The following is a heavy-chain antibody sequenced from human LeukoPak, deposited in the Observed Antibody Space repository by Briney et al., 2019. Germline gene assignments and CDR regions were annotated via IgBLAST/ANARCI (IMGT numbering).Heavy chain of an antibody. CDR3: AKGLGNSIGYYGHLVDY. J-gene: IGHJ4*02. D-gene: IGHD3-22*01. Sequence: GGSLRLSCAASGFTFSTYEMNWVRQAPGKGLEWVSVISGSGGGTYYADSVKGRFTISRDNSKNTLYVQMNSLRVDDTAVYYCAKGLGNSIGYYGHLVDYWGQGTLVTVSS. V-gene: IGHV3-23*01. CDR1: GFTFSTYE. CDR2: ISGSGGGT.